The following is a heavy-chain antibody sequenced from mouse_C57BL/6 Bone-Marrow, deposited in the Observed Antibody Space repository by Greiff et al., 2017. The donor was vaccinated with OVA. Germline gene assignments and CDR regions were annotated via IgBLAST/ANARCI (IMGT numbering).Heavy chain of an antibody. Sequence: VQLQQSGAELVRPGASVKLSCTASGFNIKDYYMHWVKQRPEQGLEWIERIDPEDGDTEYAPKFQGKATMTADTSSNTAYLQLSSLTSEDTAVYYCTLIYYYGSLTYWGQGTLVTVSA. CDR2: IDPEDGDT. V-gene: IGHV14-1*01. D-gene: IGHD1-1*01. CDR1: GFNIKDYY. CDR3: TLIYYYGSLTY. J-gene: IGHJ3*01.